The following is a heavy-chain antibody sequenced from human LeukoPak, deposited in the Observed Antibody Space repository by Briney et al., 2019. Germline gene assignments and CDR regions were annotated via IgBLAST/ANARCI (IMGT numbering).Heavy chain of an antibody. CDR2: IYSGGST. V-gene: IGHV3-53*01. D-gene: IGHD6-19*01. Sequence: GGSLRLSCAASGFTVSRNYMSWVRQAPGKGLEWVSVIYSGGSTYFADSVKGRFTISRDNSKNTLYLQMNSLRAEDTAVYYCARVDSSGWCYFDNWGQGTLVTVSS. CDR1: GFTVSRNY. CDR3: ARVDSSGWCYFDN. J-gene: IGHJ4*02.